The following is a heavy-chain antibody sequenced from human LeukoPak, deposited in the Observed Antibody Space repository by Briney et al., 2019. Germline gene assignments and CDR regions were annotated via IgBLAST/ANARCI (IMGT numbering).Heavy chain of an antibody. V-gene: IGHV1-2*02. D-gene: IGHD3-10*01. CDR1: GYTFTGHN. CDR3: ARRHGSGSDYRGVDY. J-gene: IGHJ4*02. CDR2: IKHNRGDT. Sequence: ASVKVSCKASGYTFTGHNLHWVRQAPGQGLEWMGWIKHNRGDTNYAGRFQGRVTMARDTSISTAYMELSTLRSDDTAVFYCARRHGSGSDYRGVDYWGQGTLVTVSS.